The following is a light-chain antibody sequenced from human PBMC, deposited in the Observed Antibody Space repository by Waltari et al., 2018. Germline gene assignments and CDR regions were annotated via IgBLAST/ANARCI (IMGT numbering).Light chain of an antibody. Sequence: DIQMTQSPSSLSASVGDTVTITCRASQNINNYLSWYPQRPGKAPKLLIYSASALQSWVPSRFSGRGSATDYTLTIISLQPEDSATYFCQQSYSTPLTFGGGTKVEIK. J-gene: IGKJ4*01. CDR3: QQSYSTPLT. CDR2: SAS. V-gene: IGKV1-39*01. CDR1: QNINNY.